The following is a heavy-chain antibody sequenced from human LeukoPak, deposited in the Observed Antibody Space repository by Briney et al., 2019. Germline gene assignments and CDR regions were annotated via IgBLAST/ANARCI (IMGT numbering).Heavy chain of an antibody. J-gene: IGHJ4*02. Sequence: PGRSLRLSCAASGFTFDDYAMHWVRQAPGKCLEWVSGISWNSGSIGYADSVKGRFTISRDNAKNSLYLQMNSLRAEDTALYYCAKDNRIGGYDWSLGYWGQGTLVTVSS. CDR1: GFTFDDYA. V-gene: IGHV3-9*01. CDR3: AKDNRIGGYDWSLGY. CDR2: ISWNSGSI. D-gene: IGHD5-12*01.